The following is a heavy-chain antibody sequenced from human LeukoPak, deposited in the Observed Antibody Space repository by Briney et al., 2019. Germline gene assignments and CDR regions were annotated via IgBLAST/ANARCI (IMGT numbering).Heavy chain of an antibody. CDR3: ARSVVATTYFDY. V-gene: IGHV4-34*01. CDR1: GGSFSGYY. Sequence: SETLSLTCAVYGGSFSGYYWSGIRQPPGKGVEWIGEINHSGSTNYNPSLQSRVTISVDTSKNQFSLKLSSVTAADTAVYYCARSVVATTYFDYWGQGTLVTVSS. J-gene: IGHJ4*02. CDR2: INHSGST. D-gene: IGHD5-12*01.